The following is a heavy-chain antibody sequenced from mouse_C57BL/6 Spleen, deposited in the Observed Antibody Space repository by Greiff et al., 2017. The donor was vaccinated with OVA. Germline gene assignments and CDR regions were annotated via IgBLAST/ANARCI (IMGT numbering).Heavy chain of an antibody. CDR2: IDPSDSYT. D-gene: IGHD1-1*01. J-gene: IGHJ2*01. CDR3: ARRVYGHYFDD. Sequence: QVQLQQPGAELVMPGASVKLSCKASGYTFTSYWMHWVKQRPGQGLEWIGEIDPSDSYTNYNQKFKGKSTLTVDKSSSTAYMQLSSLTSEDSAVYYCARRVYGHYFDDWGQGTTLTVSS. CDR1: GYTFTSYW. V-gene: IGHV1-69*01.